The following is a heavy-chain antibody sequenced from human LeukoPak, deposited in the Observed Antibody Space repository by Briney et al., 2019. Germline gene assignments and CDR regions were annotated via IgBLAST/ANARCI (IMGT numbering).Heavy chain of an antibody. D-gene: IGHD3-10*01. CDR1: GFTFRNTW. Sequence: GGSLRLSCAASGFTFRNTWMSWVRQAPGKGLEWVGRIKSKTDGGTTDYAAPVKGRFTTSRDDSKNTLYLQMNSLKTEDTAVYYCTTQLLWFGESLGYWGQGTLVTVSS. J-gene: IGHJ4*02. CDR2: IKSKTDGGTT. CDR3: TTQLLWFGESLGY. V-gene: IGHV3-15*01.